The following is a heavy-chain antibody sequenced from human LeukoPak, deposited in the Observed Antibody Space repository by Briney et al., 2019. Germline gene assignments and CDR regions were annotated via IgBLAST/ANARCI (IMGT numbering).Heavy chain of an antibody. J-gene: IGHJ5*02. V-gene: IGHV3-30*02. CDR1: GFTFRSFG. Sequence: GGSLRLSCGASGFTFRSFGMHWVRQAPGKGLEWVAFIRFDGSHKYYADSVKGRFTISRDNGKNSLYLQMNSLRAADTAVYYCARPRVGATGWFDPWGQGTLVTVSS. CDR3: ARPRVGATGWFDP. D-gene: IGHD1-26*01. CDR2: IRFDGSHK.